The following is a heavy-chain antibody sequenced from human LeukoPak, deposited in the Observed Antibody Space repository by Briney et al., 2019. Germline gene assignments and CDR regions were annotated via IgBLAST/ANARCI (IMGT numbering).Heavy chain of an antibody. J-gene: IGHJ4*02. CDR1: GGPISTYS. D-gene: IGHD3-3*01. Sequence: PSETLSLTCSVSGGPISTYSWNWIRQSPGKELEWIGNIFYGGTTNYNPSLKSRVNISVDTSKNQFSLKLKSVTAADTAVYYCARSYDFWTGYYDFWGLGALVTVSS. V-gene: IGHV4-59*01. CDR2: IFYGGTT. CDR3: ARSYDFWTGYYDF.